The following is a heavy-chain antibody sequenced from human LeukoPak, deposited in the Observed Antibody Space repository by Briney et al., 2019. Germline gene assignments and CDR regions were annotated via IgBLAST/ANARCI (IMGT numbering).Heavy chain of an antibody. V-gene: IGHV3-9*03. CDR1: GFTFDDYA. CDR2: ISWNSGSI. J-gene: IGHJ4*02. Sequence: GRSLRLSCAASGFTFDDYAMHWVQQAPGKGLEWVSGISWNSGSIGYADSVKGRFTISRDNAKNSLYLQMNSLRAEDMALHYCAKGIAAAGLYYFDYWGQGTLVTVSS. D-gene: IGHD6-13*01. CDR3: AKGIAAAGLYYFDY.